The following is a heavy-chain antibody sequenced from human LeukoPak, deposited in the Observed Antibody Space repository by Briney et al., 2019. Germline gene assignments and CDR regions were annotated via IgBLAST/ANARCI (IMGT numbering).Heavy chain of an antibody. CDR1: GFTVSSNY. D-gene: IGHD5-18*01. Sequence: GGSLRLSCAASGFTVSSNYMSWVRQAPGKGLEWVSVIYSGGSTYYADSVKGRFTISRDNAKNSLYLQMNSLRAEDTAVYYCAREEGGYGSFDSWGQGTLVTVSS. CDR3: AREEGGYGSFDS. CDR2: IYSGGST. V-gene: IGHV3-53*01. J-gene: IGHJ4*02.